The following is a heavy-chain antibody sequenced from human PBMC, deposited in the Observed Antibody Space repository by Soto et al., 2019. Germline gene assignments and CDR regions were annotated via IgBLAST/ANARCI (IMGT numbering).Heavy chain of an antibody. D-gene: IGHD3-10*01. V-gene: IGHV4-39*01. J-gene: IGHJ6*03. Sequence: QLQLQESGPGLVKPSETLSLTCTVSGGSISSSSYYWGWIRQPPGKGLEWIGSIYYSGSTYYNPSLKSRVTISVDTSKNQFSLKLSAVTAADTAVYYCAKSLMWFGEFKNYYYYMDVWGKGTTVTVSS. CDR3: AKSLMWFGEFKNYYYYMDV. CDR2: IYYSGST. CDR1: GGSISSSSYY.